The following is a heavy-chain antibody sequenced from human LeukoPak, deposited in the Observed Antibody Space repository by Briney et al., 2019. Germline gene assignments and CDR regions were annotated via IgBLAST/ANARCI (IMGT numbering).Heavy chain of an antibody. J-gene: IGHJ3*01. CDR1: GFTFSSYS. CDR3: AKEKGELRGFDF. V-gene: IGHV3-23*01. D-gene: IGHD3-16*01. Sequence: PGGSLRLSCAASGFTFSSYSMSWVRQAPGKGLEWVSAISAGGGSIYYADSVKGRFTISRDSFKNTLYLQMNSLRVEDTAVYYCAKEKGELRGFDFWGQGTMVTVSS. CDR2: ISAGGGSI.